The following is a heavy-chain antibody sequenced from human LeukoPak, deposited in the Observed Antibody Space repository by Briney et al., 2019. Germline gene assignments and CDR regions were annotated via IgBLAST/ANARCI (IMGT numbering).Heavy chain of an antibody. CDR1: RYTFTSYG. J-gene: IGHJ5*02. D-gene: IGHD2-2*01. CDR2: IRAYIGNT. Sequence: GASLKVSCMPSRYTFTSYGISWVRQAPGQGLEWMGWIRAYIGNTNYTPQLKGRVTMTTATSTTTAYMEQRSLRSDDTAVYYCARDQFVVVPAAYNWSDPWGQGTL. CDR3: ARDQFVVVPAAYNWSDP. V-gene: IGHV1-18*01.